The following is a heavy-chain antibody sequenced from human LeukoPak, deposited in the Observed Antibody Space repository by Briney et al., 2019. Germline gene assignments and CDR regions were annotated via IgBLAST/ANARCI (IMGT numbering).Heavy chain of an antibody. D-gene: IGHD2-15*01. CDR3: ASIIVVVVAGPIDY. CDR2: IYYSGST. V-gene: IGHV4-39*07. CDR1: GGSISSSSYY. Sequence: SETLSLTCTVSGGSISSSSYYWGWIRQPPGKGLEWIVSIYYSGSTYYNPSLKSRVTISVDTSKNQFSLKLSSVTAADTAVYYCASIIVVVVAGPIDYWGQGTLVTVSS. J-gene: IGHJ4*02.